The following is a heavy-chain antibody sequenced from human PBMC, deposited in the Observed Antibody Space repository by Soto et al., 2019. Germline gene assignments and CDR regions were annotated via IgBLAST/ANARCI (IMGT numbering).Heavy chain of an antibody. D-gene: IGHD3-22*01. CDR3: AKDPVAVVVSTQTFDY. V-gene: IGHV3-30*18. J-gene: IGHJ4*02. CDR1: GFTFSSYG. Sequence: QVQLVESGGGVVQPGRSLRLSCAASGFTFSSYGMHWVRQAPGKGLEWVAVISYDGSNKYYADSVKGRFTISRDNSKNTLYLQMNSLGAEDTAVYYCAKDPVAVVVSTQTFDYWGQGTLVTVSS. CDR2: ISYDGSNK.